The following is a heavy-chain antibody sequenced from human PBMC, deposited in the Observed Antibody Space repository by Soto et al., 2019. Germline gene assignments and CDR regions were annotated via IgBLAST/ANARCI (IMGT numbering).Heavy chain of an antibody. CDR1: SGSISSSNW. D-gene: IGHD6-19*01. CDR3: ARAPFSYSSGPPLGYFDY. CDR2: IYHSGST. J-gene: IGHJ4*02. V-gene: IGHV4-4*02. Sequence: QVQLQESGPGLVKPSGTLSLTCAVSSGSISSSNWWSWVRQPPGKGLEWIGEIYHSGSTNYNPSLKSRVTISVDKSKNQFSLKLSSVTAADTAVYYCARAPFSYSSGPPLGYFDYWGQGTLVTVSS.